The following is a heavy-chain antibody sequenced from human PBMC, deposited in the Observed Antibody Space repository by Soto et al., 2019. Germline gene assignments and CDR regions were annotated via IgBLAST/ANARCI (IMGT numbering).Heavy chain of an antibody. CDR2: IYYSGST. D-gene: IGHD6-25*01. CDR3: GGARGGSSGRDNWCDP. Sequence: SETLSLTCTVSGGSISSGDYYWSWIRQPPGKGLEWIGYIYYSGSTNYNPSLKSRVTISVDTSKNQFSLKLSSVTAADTAVYYGGGARGGSSGRDNWCDPWGQGTLVTVSS. V-gene: IGHV4-61*08. CDR1: GGSISSGDYY. J-gene: IGHJ5*02.